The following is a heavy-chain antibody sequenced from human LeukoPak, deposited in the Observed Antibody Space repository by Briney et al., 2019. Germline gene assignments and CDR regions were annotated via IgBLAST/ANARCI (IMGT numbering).Heavy chain of an antibody. CDR1: GLTFDHYV. CDR3: AKGTTMYAFDI. Sequence: GGSLSLSCAASGLTFDHYVMHWVRQAPGKGLEWVSLISGDGGSTYYADSVKGRLTISRDNSKNSLYLQMNSLTTEDTALYFCAKGTTMYAFDIWGQGTMVTVSS. V-gene: IGHV3-43*02. D-gene: IGHD1-1*01. J-gene: IGHJ3*02. CDR2: ISGDGGST.